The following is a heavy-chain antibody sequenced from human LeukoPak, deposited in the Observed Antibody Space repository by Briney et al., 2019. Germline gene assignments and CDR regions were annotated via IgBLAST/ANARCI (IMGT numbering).Heavy chain of an antibody. V-gene: IGHV4-39*01. CDR2: IYYSGST. Sequence: PSETLSLTCTVSGGSISSSSYYWGWIRQPPGKGLEWIGSIYYSGSTYYNPSLKSRVTISVDTSKNQFSLKLSSVTAADTAVYYCAINRGGDDAFDIWGQGTMVTVSS. CDR3: AINRGGDDAFDI. J-gene: IGHJ3*02. CDR1: GGSISSSSYY. D-gene: IGHD2-21*02.